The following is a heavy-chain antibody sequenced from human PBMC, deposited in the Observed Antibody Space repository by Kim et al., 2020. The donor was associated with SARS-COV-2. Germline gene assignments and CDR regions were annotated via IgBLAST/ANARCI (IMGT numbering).Heavy chain of an antibody. J-gene: IGHJ4*02. CDR3: VKRGGGSVWSFDY. Sequence: GGSLRLSCGASGFSFSSYAMSWVRQAPGKGLEWVSAISGGGSYTYYTDSVKGRFTISRDDFKNTLYLQMNSLRVEDTAVYFCVKRGGGSVWSFDYWGQGTLVPVSS. CDR2: ISGGGSYT. CDR1: GFSFSSYA. V-gene: IGHV3-23*01. D-gene: IGHD6-19*01.